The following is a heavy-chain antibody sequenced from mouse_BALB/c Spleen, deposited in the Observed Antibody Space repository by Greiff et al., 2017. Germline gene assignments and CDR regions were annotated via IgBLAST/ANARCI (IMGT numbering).Heavy chain of an antibody. D-gene: IGHD2-4*01. CDR3: AREGIYYDYYYAMDY. Sequence: VQLQQSGPELVKPGASVKISCKASGYAFSSSWMNWVKQRPGQGLEWIGRIYPGDGDTNYNGKFKGKATLTADKSSSTAYMQLSSLTSVDSAVYFCAREGIYYDYYYAMDYWGQGTSVTVSS. CDR1: GYAFSSSW. CDR2: IYPGDGDT. V-gene: IGHV1-82*01. J-gene: IGHJ4*01.